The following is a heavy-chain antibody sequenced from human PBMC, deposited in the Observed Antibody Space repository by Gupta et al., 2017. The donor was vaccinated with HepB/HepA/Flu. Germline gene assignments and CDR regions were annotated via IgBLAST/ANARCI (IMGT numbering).Heavy chain of an antibody. CDR1: GFTFSSYA. D-gene: IGHD3-9*01. Sequence: EVQLLESGGGLVQPGGSLRLSCAASGFTFSSYAMSWVRQAPGKGLEWVSAISGSGDRTDEADSVKGRFTISREKSKSTLYLQMKRLRGEDTAVYYWAKERKGPLVENCGQVILVTVS. V-gene: IGHV3-23*01. CDR3: AKERKGPLVEN. J-gene: IGHJ4*02. CDR2: ISGSGDRT.